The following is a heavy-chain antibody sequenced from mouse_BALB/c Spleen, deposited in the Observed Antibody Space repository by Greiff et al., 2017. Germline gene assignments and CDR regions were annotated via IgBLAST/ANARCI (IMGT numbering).Heavy chain of an antibody. D-gene: IGHD2-1*01. Sequence: QVHVKQSGAELVRPGTSVKISCKASGYTFTNYWLGWVKQRPGHGLEWIGDIYPGGGYTNYNEKFKGKATLTADTSSSTAYMQLSSLTSEDSAVYFCARRDGNLYYYAMDYWGQGTSVTVAS. V-gene: IGHV1-63*02. CDR1: GYTFTNYW. CDR2: IYPGGGYT. CDR3: ARRDGNLYYYAMDY. J-gene: IGHJ4*01.